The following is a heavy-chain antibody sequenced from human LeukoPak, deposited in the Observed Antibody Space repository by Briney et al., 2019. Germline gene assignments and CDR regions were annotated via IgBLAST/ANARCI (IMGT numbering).Heavy chain of an antibody. CDR2: SNADGSGT. D-gene: IGHD2-2*01. CDR1: GFTFTAYW. Sequence: HPGGSLRLSCAASGFTFTAYWMHWVRQAPGKGLVWVSRSNADGSGTSYADSVKGRFTISRDNSKNTLYLQMNSLRAEDTAVYFCAKDLPGHPVVVPAANDYWGQGTLVTVSS. CDR3: AKDLPGHPVVVPAANDY. J-gene: IGHJ4*02. V-gene: IGHV3-74*01.